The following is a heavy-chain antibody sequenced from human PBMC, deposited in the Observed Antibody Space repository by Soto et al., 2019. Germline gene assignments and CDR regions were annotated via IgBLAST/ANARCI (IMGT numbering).Heavy chain of an antibody. Sequence: SETLSLTCTVSGGSISSYYWSWIRQPPGKGLEWIGYIYYSGSTNYNPSLKSRVTISVDTSKNQFSLKLSSVTAADTAVYYCAGRASSSWYSSHACGPMDYWGQGTLVTVSS. CDR1: GGSISSYY. V-gene: IGHV4-59*01. D-gene: IGHD6-13*01. J-gene: IGHJ4*02. CDR3: AGRASSSWYSSHACGPMDY. CDR2: IYYSGST.